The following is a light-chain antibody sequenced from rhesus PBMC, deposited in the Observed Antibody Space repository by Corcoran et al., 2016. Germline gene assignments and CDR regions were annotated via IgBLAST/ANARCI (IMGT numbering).Light chain of an antibody. J-gene: IGKJ4*01. Sequence: DIQMTQSPSSLPASVGDRVTITCRANQGITNDLAWYQQKPGETPKLLIYEASTLQSGIPSRFSGSGSGTDFTLTISDLQPEDFATYYCLQYNSNPLTFGGGTKVEIK. CDR2: EAS. V-gene: IGKV1-25*01. CDR1: QGITND. CDR3: LQYNSNPLT.